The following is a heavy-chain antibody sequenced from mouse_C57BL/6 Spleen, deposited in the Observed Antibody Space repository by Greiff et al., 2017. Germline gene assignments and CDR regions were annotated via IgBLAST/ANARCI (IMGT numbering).Heavy chain of an antibody. J-gene: IGHJ4*01. CDR1: GFTFSSYG. CDR2: ISSGGSYT. D-gene: IGHD2-10*01. Sequence: DVMLVESGGDLVKPGGSLKLSCAASGFTFSSYGMSWVRQTPDKRLEWVATISSGGSYTYYPDSVKGRFTISRDNATNTLYLQMSSLKSEDTAMYYGARHLLPAWAMDYWGQGTSVTVSS. CDR3: ARHLLPAWAMDY. V-gene: IGHV5-6*02.